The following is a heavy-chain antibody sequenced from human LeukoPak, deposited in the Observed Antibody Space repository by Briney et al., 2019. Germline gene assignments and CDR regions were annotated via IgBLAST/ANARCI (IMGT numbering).Heavy chain of an antibody. CDR2: IYHRGST. Sequence: PSETLSLTCTVSGGSVSGGSISTSRYYWGWIRQSPGKGLEWVGSIYHRGSTYYNPSLRSRVTISLDRSKKKFSPKLTSVTAADTAVYFCARGAECYAIWRGYAGYSDYWGQGISVTVSS. V-gene: IGHV4-39*07. CDR1: GGSISTSRYY. J-gene: IGHJ4*02. CDR3: ARGAECYAIWRGYAGYSDY. D-gene: IGHD3-3*01.